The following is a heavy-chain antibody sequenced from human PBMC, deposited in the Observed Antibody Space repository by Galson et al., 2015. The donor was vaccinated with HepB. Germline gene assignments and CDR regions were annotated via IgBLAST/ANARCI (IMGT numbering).Heavy chain of an antibody. CDR3: ARTQYASGGYFRFFDY. CDR1: GFTFSSYE. J-gene: IGHJ4*02. Sequence: SLRLSCAASGFTFSSYEMNWVRQAPGKGLEWVSYISSSAGTIYHTDSVKGRFTISRDNAKNSLYLQMNSLRAEDTAVYYCARTQYASGGYFRFFDYWGQGTLVTVSS. V-gene: IGHV3-48*03. D-gene: IGHD3-22*01. CDR2: ISSSAGTI.